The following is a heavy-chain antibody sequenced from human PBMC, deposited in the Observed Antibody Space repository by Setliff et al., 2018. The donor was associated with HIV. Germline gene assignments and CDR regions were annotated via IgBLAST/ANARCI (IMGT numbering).Heavy chain of an antibody. Sequence: SETLSLTCTVAGGSISSDNYFWAWIRQPPGKGLEWIGSIYYSGSTYYNPSLKSRVTISVDTSKNQFSLKLSSVTAADTAVYYCAIQTTVTTDAFDIWGQGTMVTVSS. CDR3: AIQTTVTTDAFDI. CDR1: GGSISSDNYF. V-gene: IGHV4-39*07. D-gene: IGHD4-17*01. CDR2: IYYSGST. J-gene: IGHJ3*02.